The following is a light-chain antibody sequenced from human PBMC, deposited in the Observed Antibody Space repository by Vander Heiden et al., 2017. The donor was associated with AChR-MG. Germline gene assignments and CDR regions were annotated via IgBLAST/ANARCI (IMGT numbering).Light chain of an antibody. V-gene: IGKV2-30*02. CDR2: KVA. CDR3: MQGTDGPPAT. CDR1: QGLVHRDGNTY. J-gene: IGKJ1*01. Sequence: DIVMTQSPLSLSVTLGQPASLSRRSSQGLVHRDGNTYLNLFQLRPGQSPRRLIYKVANRDSGVPDRFSGSGSGTYFTRTISRVEAEDVGVYYCMQGTDGPPATFGQGTKVEIK.